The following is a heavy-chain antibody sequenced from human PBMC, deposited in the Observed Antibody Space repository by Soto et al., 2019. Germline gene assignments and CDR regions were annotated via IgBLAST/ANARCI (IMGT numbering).Heavy chain of an antibody. CDR1: GGTFSNYA. D-gene: IGHD2-15*01. Sequence: QVQLVQSGAEVKKPGSSVKVSCKASGGTFSNYAITWVRQAPGQGLEWLGRIIPIFGTRDYAQKFQGRVTISADASTTSAYMELSSLRSDDTAAYYCAKAGGREGSVGTWVDPWGQATLVTVSS. J-gene: IGHJ5*02. CDR3: AKAGGREGSVGTWVDP. V-gene: IGHV1-69*15. CDR2: IIPIFGTR.